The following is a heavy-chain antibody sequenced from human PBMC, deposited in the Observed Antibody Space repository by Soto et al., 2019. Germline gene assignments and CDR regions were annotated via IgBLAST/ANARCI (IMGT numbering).Heavy chain of an antibody. CDR1: GFTFGDYA. V-gene: IGHV3-49*03. CDR2: IRSKAYGGTT. J-gene: IGHJ4*02. Sequence: GGSLRLSFTASGFTFGDYAMSWFRQAPGKGLEWVGFIRSKAYGGTTEYAASVKGRFTISRDDSKSIAYLQMSSLKTEDTAVYYCTRIYYYDSSGYQSPFDYWGQGTLVTVSS. D-gene: IGHD3-22*01. CDR3: TRIYYYDSSGYQSPFDY.